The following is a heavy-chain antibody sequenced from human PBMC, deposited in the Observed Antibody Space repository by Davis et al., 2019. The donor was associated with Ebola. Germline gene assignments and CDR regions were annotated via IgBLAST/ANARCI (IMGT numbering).Heavy chain of an antibody. V-gene: IGHV3-30*18. Sequence: GESLRLSCAASGFTFSSYGMHWVRQAPGKGLEWVAVISYDGSNKYYADSVKGRFTISRDNTKNTLYLQMGSLRAEDTAVYYCVKGGSNYYDSSGYYYLLYYYGMDVWGQGTTVTVSS. CDR1: GFTFSSYG. D-gene: IGHD3-22*01. CDR3: VKGGSNYYDSSGYYYLLYYYGMDV. CDR2: ISYDGSNK. J-gene: IGHJ6*02.